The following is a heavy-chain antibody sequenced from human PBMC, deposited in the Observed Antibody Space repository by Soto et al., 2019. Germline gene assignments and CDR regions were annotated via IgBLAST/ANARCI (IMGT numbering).Heavy chain of an antibody. Sequence: QLQLQESGPGLVKPSETLSLTCTVSGGSISSSSYYWGWIRQPPGKGLEWIGSIYYSGSTYYNPSLKRRVPISVDTSQNQFSLKLSSVTAADTTVYYCARRGYYAISAFDIWGQGTMVTVSS. CDR2: IYYSGST. V-gene: IGHV4-39*01. CDR1: GGSISSSSYY. CDR3: ARRGYYAISAFDI. J-gene: IGHJ3*02. D-gene: IGHD2-8*01.